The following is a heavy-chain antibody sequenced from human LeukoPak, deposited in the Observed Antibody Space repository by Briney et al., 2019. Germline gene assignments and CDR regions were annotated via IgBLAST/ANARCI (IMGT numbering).Heavy chain of an antibody. D-gene: IGHD2-21*01. CDR3: AREYRIGVIRQIFDY. CDR2: INPSGGST. J-gene: IGHJ4*02. V-gene: IGHV1-46*01. Sequence: ASVKVSCKASGYTFTGYYMHWVRQAPGQGLEWMGIINPSGGSTSYAQKFQGRVTMTRDTSTSAVCMELSSLRSEDTAVYYCAREYRIGVIRQIFDYWGQGTLVTVSS. CDR1: GYTFTGYY.